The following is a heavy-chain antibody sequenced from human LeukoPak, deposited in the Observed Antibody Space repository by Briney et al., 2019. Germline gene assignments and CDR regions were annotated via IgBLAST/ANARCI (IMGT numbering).Heavy chain of an antibody. D-gene: IGHD3-9*01. CDR3: AKEGGYFDWPFTFDY. Sequence: GGSLRLSCAASEFSVSSNYMTWVRQAPGKGLEWVSLIYSGGSTYYADSVKGRFTISRDNSKNTLYLHMNSLRAEDTAVYYCAKEGGYFDWPFTFDYWGQGTLVTVSS. V-gene: IGHV3-66*01. CDR2: IYSGGST. CDR1: EFSVSSNY. J-gene: IGHJ4*02.